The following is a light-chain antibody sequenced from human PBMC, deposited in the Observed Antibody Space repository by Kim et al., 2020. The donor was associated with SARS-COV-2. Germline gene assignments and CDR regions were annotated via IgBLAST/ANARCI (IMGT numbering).Light chain of an antibody. Sequence: QSALTQPASVSVSPGQSITISCTGTSSDVGSYNLVSWYQQHPGKAPKLMIYEVSKRPSGVSNRFSGSKSGNTASLTISGLQAEDEADYYCCSYAGSSPVVFGGGTQLTVL. CDR1: SSDVGSYNL. CDR3: CSYAGSSPVV. V-gene: IGLV2-23*02. CDR2: EVS. J-gene: IGLJ2*01.